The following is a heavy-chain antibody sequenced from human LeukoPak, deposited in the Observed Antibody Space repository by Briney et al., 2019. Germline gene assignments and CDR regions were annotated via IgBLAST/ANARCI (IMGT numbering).Heavy chain of an antibody. V-gene: IGHV3-11*01. Sequence: GGSLRLSCAASGFILSDYYMSGIHQAPGKGLEWVSYISSSGSSIYYADSVKGRFTISRDNAKNSLYLQMNSLRAEDTAVYYCARDSGGTYRFFDYWGQGTLVTVSS. CDR1: GFILSDYY. D-gene: IGHD3-10*01. CDR2: ISSSGSSI. J-gene: IGHJ4*02. CDR3: ARDSGGTYRFFDY.